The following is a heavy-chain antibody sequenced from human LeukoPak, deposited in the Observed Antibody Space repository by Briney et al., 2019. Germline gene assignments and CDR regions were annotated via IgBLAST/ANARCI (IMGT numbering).Heavy chain of an antibody. CDR2: IGTVGDT. J-gene: IGHJ6*03. D-gene: IGHD4-17*01. CDR3: VRGSTVTYNMDV. Sequence: TGGSLRLSCAASGFSFTNYDMHWVRQPTGKGLEWVATIGTVGDTYYAGSVKGRFTISRENGKSSLYLQISSLRAGDTAVYYCVRGSTVTYNMDVWGQGTTVIVSS. CDR1: GFSFTNYD. V-gene: IGHV3-13*01.